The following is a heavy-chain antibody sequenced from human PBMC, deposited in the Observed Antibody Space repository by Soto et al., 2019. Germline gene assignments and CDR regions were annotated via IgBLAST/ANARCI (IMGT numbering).Heavy chain of an antibody. V-gene: IGHV3-33*08. CDR3: AGSGVGGTGATSHFDY. CDR1: GFTFSSYG. J-gene: IGHJ4*02. CDR2: IRSDGSNK. Sequence: GGSLRLSCAASGFTFSSYGMHWVRQAPGKGLEWVAAIRSDGSNKYYADSVKGRFTISRDNSKNTLYLQMISLRAEDAAVYYCAGSGVGGTGATSHFDYWGQGTLVTVSS. D-gene: IGHD2-8*02.